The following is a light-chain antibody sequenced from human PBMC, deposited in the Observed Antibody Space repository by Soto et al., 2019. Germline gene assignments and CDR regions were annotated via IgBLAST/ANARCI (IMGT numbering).Light chain of an antibody. Sequence: EIQMTQSPSSVSASVGDRVTITCRASQGISTWLAWYQQKAGKAPNLLIYAASTLESGVPSRFSATVSGTEFSLTITSLQPEDFATYYCQQLFDSPITFGQGTRLEIK. CDR2: AAS. V-gene: IGKV1-12*01. CDR3: QQLFDSPIT. J-gene: IGKJ5*01. CDR1: QGISTW.